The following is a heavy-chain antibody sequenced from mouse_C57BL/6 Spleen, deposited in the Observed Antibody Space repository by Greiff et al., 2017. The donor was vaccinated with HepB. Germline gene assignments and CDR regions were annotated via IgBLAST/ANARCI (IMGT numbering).Heavy chain of an antibody. D-gene: IGHD6-1*01. CDR3: ARSQLPYAMDY. CDR1: GYAFTNYL. V-gene: IGHV1-54*01. Sequence: QVQLQQSGAELVRPGTSVKVSCKASGYAFTNYLIEWVKQRPGQGLEWIGAINPGSGGTNYNEKFKGKATLTADKSSSTAYMQLSSLTSEDSAVYFCARSQLPYAMDYWGQGTSVTVSS. CDR2: INPGSGGT. J-gene: IGHJ4*01.